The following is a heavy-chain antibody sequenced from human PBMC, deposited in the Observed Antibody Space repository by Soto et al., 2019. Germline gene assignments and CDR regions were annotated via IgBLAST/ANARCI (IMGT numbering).Heavy chain of an antibody. D-gene: IGHD2-2*01. CDR1: GFTFSSYS. V-gene: IGHV3-48*01. CDR3: ARGGYCTTTSCPPAAFDI. CDR2: ISSSSSNI. J-gene: IGHJ3*02. Sequence: GGSLRPSCAASGFTFSSYSMNWVRQAPGKGLEWVSSISSSSSNIYYADSAKGRFTISRDKAKNSLYLRMISLRAEDTAMYYCARGGYCTTTSCPPAAFDIWGQGTMVTVSS.